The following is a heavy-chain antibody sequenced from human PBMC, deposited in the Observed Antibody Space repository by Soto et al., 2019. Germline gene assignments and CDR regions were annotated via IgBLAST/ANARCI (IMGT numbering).Heavy chain of an antibody. CDR2: IDPSDSYT. Sequence: PGESLKISCKGSGYSFTSYWISWVRQMPGKGLEWMGRIDPSDSYTNYSPSFQGHVTISADKSISTAYPQWSSLKASDTAMYYCARHPVFTMIGLVFDYWGQGTLVTVSS. V-gene: IGHV5-10-1*01. D-gene: IGHD3-22*01. CDR1: GYSFTSYW. CDR3: ARHPVFTMIGLVFDY. J-gene: IGHJ4*02.